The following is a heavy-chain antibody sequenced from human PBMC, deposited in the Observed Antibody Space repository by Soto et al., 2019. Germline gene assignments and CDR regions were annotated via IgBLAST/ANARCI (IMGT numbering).Heavy chain of an antibody. V-gene: IGHV4-31*03. D-gene: IGHD3-16*01. Sequence: QVQLQESGPGLVKPSQTLSLTCSVSGGAINNRDYYWSWIRQHPGKGLEWIGNIFYSGSTDYNPSSKGRLTISIDTSKNEFSLKLTSVTAADTAVYDCALDRPAFKSFGSGMDVWGQGTTVTVSS. J-gene: IGHJ6*02. CDR3: ALDRPAFKSFGSGMDV. CDR2: IFYSGST. CDR1: GGAINNRDYY.